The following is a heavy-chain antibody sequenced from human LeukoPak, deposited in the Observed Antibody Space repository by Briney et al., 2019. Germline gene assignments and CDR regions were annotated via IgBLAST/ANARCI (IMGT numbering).Heavy chain of an antibody. CDR2: ISGSGGDT. CDR3: AKLTGPGYSGSYTRVNWFDP. D-gene: IGHD6-13*01. CDR1: GFTFSIYA. Sequence: SGGSLRLSCAASGFTFSIYAMTWVRQAPGKGLEGVSGISGSGGDTYYAASVKGRFTISRDNSKNTLNLQMNSLRAEDTAVYYCAKLTGPGYSGSYTRVNWFDPWGQGTLVTVSS. J-gene: IGHJ5*02. V-gene: IGHV3-23*01.